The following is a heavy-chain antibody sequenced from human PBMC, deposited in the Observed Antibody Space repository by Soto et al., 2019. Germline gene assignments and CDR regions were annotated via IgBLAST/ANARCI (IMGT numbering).Heavy chain of an antibody. CDR3: AKTKPGDPWFDP. CDR2: IYYSGST. J-gene: IGHJ5*02. D-gene: IGHD7-27*01. Sequence: QVQLQESGPGLVKPSQTLSLTCTVSGGSISSGGYYWSWIRQHPGKGLEWIGYIYYSGSTYYNPSLKSRVTISVDTSKNQLSLTLSSVTAADTAVYYCAKTKPGDPWFDPWGQGTLVTVSS. V-gene: IGHV4-31*03. CDR1: GGSISSGGYY.